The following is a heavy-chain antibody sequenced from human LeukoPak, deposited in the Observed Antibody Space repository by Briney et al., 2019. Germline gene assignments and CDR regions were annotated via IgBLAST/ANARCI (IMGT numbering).Heavy chain of an antibody. V-gene: IGHV1-18*01. CDR2: ISAYNGNT. CDR1: GYTFTSYG. CDR3: ARGQSITMIVVNQRVLAFDI. J-gene: IGHJ3*02. D-gene: IGHD3-22*01. Sequence: GASVKVSCKASGYTFTSYGVSWVRQAPGQGLEWMGWISAYNGNTNYAQKLQGRVTMTTDTSTSTAYMELRSLRSDDTAVYYCARGQSITMIVVNQRVLAFDIWGQGTMVTVSS.